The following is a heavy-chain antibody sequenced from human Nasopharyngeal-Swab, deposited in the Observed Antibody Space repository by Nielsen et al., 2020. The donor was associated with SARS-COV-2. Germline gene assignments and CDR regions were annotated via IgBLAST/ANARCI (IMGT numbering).Heavy chain of an antibody. CDR3: ARGPFYFWSGRHYFDY. Sequence: SVQVSCKASGGTFSSYAISWVRQAPGQGLEWMGGIIPIFGTANYAQKFQGRVTITADESTSTAYMELSSLRSEDTAVYYCARGPFYFWSGRHYFDYWGQGTLVTVSS. CDR2: IIPIFGTA. CDR1: GGTFSSYA. J-gene: IGHJ4*02. V-gene: IGHV1-69*13. D-gene: IGHD3-3*01.